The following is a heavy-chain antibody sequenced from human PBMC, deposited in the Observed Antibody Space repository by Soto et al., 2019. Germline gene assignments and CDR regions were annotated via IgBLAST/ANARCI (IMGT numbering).Heavy chain of an antibody. CDR2: ISSSGSTI. J-gene: IGHJ5*02. D-gene: IGHD5-18*01. Sequence: QVQLVESGGGLVKPGGSLRLSCEASGFTFSDYYMSWIRQAPGQGLEWVSYISSSGSTIYYADSVKGRFTISRDNAKNALYLQMNSRRAEDTAVYYCARWPWIQLWFPWFDPWGQGTLVTVSS. V-gene: IGHV3-11*01. CDR3: ARWPWIQLWFPWFDP. CDR1: GFTFSDYY.